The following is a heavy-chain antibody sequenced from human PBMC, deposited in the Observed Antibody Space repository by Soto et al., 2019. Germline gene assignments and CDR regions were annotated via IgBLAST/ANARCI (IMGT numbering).Heavy chain of an antibody. CDR1: GFTFSSYA. D-gene: IGHD5-18*01. CDR3: ARDSTAMVTGRDYYYYGMDV. Sequence: GGSLRLSCAASGFTFSSYAMHWVRQAPGKGLEWVAVISYDGSNKYYADSVKGRFTISRDNSKNTLYLQMNSLRAEDTAVYYCARDSTAMVTGRDYYYYGMDVWGQGTTVTVSS. CDR2: ISYDGSNK. V-gene: IGHV3-30-3*01. J-gene: IGHJ6*02.